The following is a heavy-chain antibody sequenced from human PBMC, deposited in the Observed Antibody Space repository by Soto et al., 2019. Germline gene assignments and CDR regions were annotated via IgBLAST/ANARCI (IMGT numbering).Heavy chain of an antibody. CDR3: ARQIYDSDTGPNFQYYFDP. J-gene: IGHJ4*02. Sequence: PGESLNISCKGSGYSFAGYWFTWSRQKPGKGLEWMGRIDPSDSHTYYSPSFRCHVTISVTKSITTVFLQWSSLRASDTAMYYCARQIYDSDTGPNFQYYFDPWGQGTQATVPS. CDR2: IDPSDSHT. V-gene: IGHV5-10-1*01. CDR1: GYSFAGYW. D-gene: IGHD3-22*01.